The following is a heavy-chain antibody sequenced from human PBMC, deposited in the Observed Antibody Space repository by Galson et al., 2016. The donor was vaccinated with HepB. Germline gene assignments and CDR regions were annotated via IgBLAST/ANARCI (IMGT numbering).Heavy chain of an antibody. CDR1: GFSLPSHGVG. J-gene: IGHJ4*02. CDR3: AHHLFFGANEGHFFDY. D-gene: IGHD1-1*01. Sequence: PALVKPPQTLTLTCTFSGFSLPSHGVGVGWIRQPPGKALEWLALLYWDDVKRYSPPLQNRLTITKDTSTDQVVLTMTNMDPVDTATLYCAHHLFFGANEGHFFDYWGQGILVTVSS. V-gene: IGHV2-5*02. CDR2: LYWDDVK.